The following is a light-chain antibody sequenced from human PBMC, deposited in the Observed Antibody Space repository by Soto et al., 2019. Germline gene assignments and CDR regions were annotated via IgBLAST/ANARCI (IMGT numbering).Light chain of an antibody. J-gene: IGLJ1*01. V-gene: IGLV2-14*03. CDR2: DVS. Sequence: QSVLTQPASVSGSPGQSITISCTGTSSDVGGYNYVSWYQQHPDKAPKLMMYDVSNRPSGVSNRFSGSKSGNTASLTISGLQSEDEADYFCSSFTSKSTEVFGTGTKVTVL. CDR1: SSDVGGYNY. CDR3: SSFTSKSTEV.